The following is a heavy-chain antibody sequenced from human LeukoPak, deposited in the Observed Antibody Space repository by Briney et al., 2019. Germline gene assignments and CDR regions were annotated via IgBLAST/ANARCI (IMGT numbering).Heavy chain of an antibody. Sequence: ASVKASCKASGYTFTGYYMHWVRQAPGQGLEWMGWINPNSGGTNYAQKFQGRVTMTRDTSISTAYMELSRLRSDDTAVYYCAIDYYDSSGYYETGDYWGQGTLITVSS. CDR2: INPNSGGT. CDR3: AIDYYDSSGYYETGDY. D-gene: IGHD3-22*01. J-gene: IGHJ4*02. CDR1: GYTFTGYY. V-gene: IGHV1-2*02.